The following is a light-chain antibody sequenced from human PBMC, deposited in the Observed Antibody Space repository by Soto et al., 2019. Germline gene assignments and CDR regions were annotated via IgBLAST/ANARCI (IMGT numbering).Light chain of an antibody. CDR3: SAFTSNRIYV. V-gene: IGLV2-14*03. CDR1: HNDIGTYDY. Sequence: QSALTQPTSVSGSPVQSNTISCTGNHNDIGTYDYVSWYQQHPGRAPRLLIHGVTTRPSGISGRFSASKSGLTASLTISGLQPEDEADYYCSAFTSNRIYVFGPGTKVTVL. CDR2: GVT. J-gene: IGLJ1*01.